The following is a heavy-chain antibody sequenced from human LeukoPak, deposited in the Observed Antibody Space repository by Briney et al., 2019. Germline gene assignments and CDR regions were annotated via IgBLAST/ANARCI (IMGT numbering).Heavy chain of an antibody. Sequence: GGSLRLSCAASGFSFSSYAMSWVRQAPGKGLEWVSTISDNGGSTYYADSVKGRFTISRDNSKNTLYLQMNSLRAEDTAVYYCAKSMNIAARLSWFDPWGQGTLVTVSS. CDR1: GFSFSSYA. CDR2: ISDNGGST. J-gene: IGHJ5*02. D-gene: IGHD6-6*01. CDR3: AKSMNIAARLSWFDP. V-gene: IGHV3-23*01.